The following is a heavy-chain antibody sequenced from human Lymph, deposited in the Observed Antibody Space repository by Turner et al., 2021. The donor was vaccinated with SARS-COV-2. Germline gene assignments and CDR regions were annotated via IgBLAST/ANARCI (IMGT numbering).Heavy chain of an antibody. V-gene: IGHV3-23*01. Sequence: EVQLWEAGGGLVQPGGSLRPSCAAHGVTFRSYGMSWVRQAPGKGLGWVSAISVSGCSTYYADSVKGRFTISRDNSKNTLYLQMNSLRPEDTAVYYCAKGPYCSSTSCPTVGAFDIWGQGTMVTISS. CDR1: GVTFRSYG. J-gene: IGHJ3*02. CDR3: AKGPYCSSTSCPTVGAFDI. CDR2: ISVSGCST. D-gene: IGHD2-2*01.